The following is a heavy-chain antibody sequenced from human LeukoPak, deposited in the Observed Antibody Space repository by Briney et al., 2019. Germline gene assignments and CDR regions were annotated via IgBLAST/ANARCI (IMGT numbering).Heavy chain of an antibody. J-gene: IGHJ4*02. CDR3: ARSGHGDYRFYYFDY. CDR1: GGTFSSYA. CDR2: IIPILGIA. D-gene: IGHD4-17*01. V-gene: IGHV1-69*04. Sequence: ASVKVSCKASGGTFSSYAISWVRQAPGQGLEWMGRIIPILGIANYAQKFQGRVAITADKSTSTAYMELSSLRSEDTAVYYCARSGHGDYRFYYFDYWGQGTLVTVSS.